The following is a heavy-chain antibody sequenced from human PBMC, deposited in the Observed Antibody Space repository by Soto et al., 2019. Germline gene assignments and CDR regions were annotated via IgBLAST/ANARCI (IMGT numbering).Heavy chain of an antibody. CDR1: CGSITNYY. CDR2: IYYSGTT. CDR3: ALYCSSTSCYGQWDY. V-gene: IGHV4-59*01. J-gene: IGHJ4*02. Sequence: SETLSLTCTVSCGSITNYYWSWIRQPPGKGLEWIGYIYYSGTTNYNPSPKSRVTISVDTSKNLFSLKLTSVIAADTAVYYCALYCSSTSCYGQWDYWGQGTLVTVSS. D-gene: IGHD2-2*01.